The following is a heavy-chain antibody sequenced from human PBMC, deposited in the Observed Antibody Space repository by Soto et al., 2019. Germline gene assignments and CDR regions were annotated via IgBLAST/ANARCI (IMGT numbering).Heavy chain of an antibody. D-gene: IGHD6-19*01. CDR1: GFTFSSYE. V-gene: IGHV3-48*03. J-gene: IGHJ6*02. Sequence: HPGGSLRLSCAASGFTFSSYEMNWVRQAPGKGLEWVSYISSSGSTIYYADSVKGRFTISRDNAKNSLYLQMNSLRAEDTAVYYCARDSDSSVAPYYYYGMDVWGQGTTVTVSS. CDR3: ARDSDSSVAPYYYYGMDV. CDR2: ISSSGSTI.